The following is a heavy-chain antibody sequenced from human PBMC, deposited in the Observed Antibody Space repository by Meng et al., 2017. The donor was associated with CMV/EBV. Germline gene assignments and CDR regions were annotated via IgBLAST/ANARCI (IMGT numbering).Heavy chain of an antibody. CDR2: IYYSGST. CDR3: ARGKRYSSSWYPSFDY. CDR1: GGSISSYY. V-gene: IGHV4-59*01. D-gene: IGHD6-13*01. J-gene: IGHJ4*02. Sequence: LSCTVSGGSISSYYWSWIRQPPGKGLEWIGYIYYSGSTNYNPSLKSRVTISVDTSKNQFSLKLSSVTAADTAVYYCARGKRYSSSWYPSFDYWGQGTLVTVSS.